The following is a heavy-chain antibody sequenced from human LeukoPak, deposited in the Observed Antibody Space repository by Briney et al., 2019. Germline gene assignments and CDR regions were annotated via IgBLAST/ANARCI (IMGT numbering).Heavy chain of an antibody. Sequence: QPGGSLSLSCAASGFTFSSYGMHWVRQAPGKGLEWVAVISYDGSNKYYADSVKGRFTISRDNSKNTLYLQMNSLRAEDTAVYYCAKGAGAGQWLVAYYYYYMDVWGKGTTVTISS. CDR2: ISYDGSNK. CDR3: AKGAGAGQWLVAYYYYYMDV. V-gene: IGHV3-30*18. CDR1: GFTFSSYG. J-gene: IGHJ6*03. D-gene: IGHD6-19*01.